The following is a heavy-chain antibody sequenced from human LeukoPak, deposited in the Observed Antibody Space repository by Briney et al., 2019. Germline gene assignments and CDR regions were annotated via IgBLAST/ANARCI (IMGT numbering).Heavy chain of an antibody. CDR2: ISGSGGST. Sequence: GGSLRLSCAASGFTFSSYAMSWVRQAPGKGLEWVSAISGSGGSTYYADSVKGRFTISRDNSKNTLYLQMNSLRAEDTAVYYCAKAGSSSLFLNVVIVIDQDYWGQGTLVTVSS. CDR1: GFTFSSYA. J-gene: IGHJ4*02. CDR3: AKAGSSSLFLNVVIVIDQDY. V-gene: IGHV3-23*01. D-gene: IGHD2-21*01.